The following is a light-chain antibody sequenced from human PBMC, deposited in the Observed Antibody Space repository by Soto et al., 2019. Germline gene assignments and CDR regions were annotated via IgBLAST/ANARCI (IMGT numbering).Light chain of an antibody. CDR2: GAS. J-gene: IGKJ2*01. CDR3: HHYGYGADT. Sequence: EIVLTQSPGTLSLSPGERATLSCRASQSVSSSYLAWYQQKPGQAPRLLIYGASSRATGIPDRFSGSGSETDFSLTISRLEPDDSAVYFCHHYGYGADTFGQGTKLEIK. V-gene: IGKV3-20*01. CDR1: QSVSSSY.